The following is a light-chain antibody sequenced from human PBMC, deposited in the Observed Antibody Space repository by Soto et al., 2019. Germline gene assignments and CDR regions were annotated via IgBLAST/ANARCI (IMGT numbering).Light chain of an antibody. CDR2: KAS. Sequence: DIQMTQSPSTLSASVGDRVTITCRASQSINNRLAWYQQKPGEAPKLLIYKASSLESGVPSRFSGSGSGTEFTLTINGLQPDDFAIYYCQHYNSYPYTFGQGTKLEIK. CDR3: QHYNSYPYT. CDR1: QSINNR. J-gene: IGKJ2*01. V-gene: IGKV1-5*03.